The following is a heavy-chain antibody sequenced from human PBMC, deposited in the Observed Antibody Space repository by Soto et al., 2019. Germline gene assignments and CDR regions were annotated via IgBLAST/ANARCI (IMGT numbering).Heavy chain of an antibody. D-gene: IGHD6-19*01. Sequence: ASVKVSCKASGDTFTSHGINCVRRAPGQGLELMGWISAYNGDTKYEQKFQGRVTMTTDASSSTAYMELKSLSSDDTAVYFCARDPSNTSGNRIWFDPWGQGTQVTVS. CDR1: GDTFTSHG. V-gene: IGHV1-18*04. CDR2: ISAYNGDT. J-gene: IGHJ5*02. CDR3: ARDPSNTSGNRIWFDP.